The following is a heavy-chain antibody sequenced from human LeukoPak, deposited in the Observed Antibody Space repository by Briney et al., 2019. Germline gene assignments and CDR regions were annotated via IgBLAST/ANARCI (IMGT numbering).Heavy chain of an antibody. CDR2: IKSKTDGGTT. Sequence: GGSLRLSCAASGFTFSNAWMSWVRQAPGKGLEWVGRIKSKTDGGTTDYAAPVKGRFTISRDDSKNTLYLQMNSLKTEDTAVYYCTTDFYSITTVALSFDIWGQGTMVTVSS. CDR1: GFTFSNAW. V-gene: IGHV3-15*01. CDR3: TTDFYSITTVALSFDI. J-gene: IGHJ3*02. D-gene: IGHD3-3*01.